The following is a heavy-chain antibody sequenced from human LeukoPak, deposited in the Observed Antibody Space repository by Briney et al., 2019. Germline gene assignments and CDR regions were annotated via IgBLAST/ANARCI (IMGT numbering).Heavy chain of an antibody. CDR2: ISGSGGST. CDR1: GFTFSSYA. V-gene: IGHV3-23*01. J-gene: IGHJ5*02. Sequence: PGGSLRLSCAASGFTFSSYAMSWVRQAPGKGLEWVSAISGSGGSTYYADSVKGRFTISRDNSKNTLYLQINSLRAEDTAVYYCAKYSSSWYFFWFDPWGQGTLVTVSS. CDR3: AKYSSSWYFFWFDP. D-gene: IGHD6-13*01.